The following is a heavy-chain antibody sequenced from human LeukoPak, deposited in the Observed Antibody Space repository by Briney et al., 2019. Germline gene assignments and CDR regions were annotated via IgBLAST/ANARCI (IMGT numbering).Heavy chain of an antibody. CDR1: GGSISSYY. CDR2: IYYSGST. J-gene: IGHJ6*02. Sequence: SETLSLTCTVSGGSISSYYWSWIRQHPGKGLEWIGYIYYSGSTYYNPSLKSRVTISVDTSKNQFSLKLSSVTAADTAVYYCARLRYCSGGSCYSTDYYYYGMDVWGQGTTVTVSS. D-gene: IGHD2-15*01. V-gene: IGHV4-59*06. CDR3: ARLRYCSGGSCYSTDYYYYGMDV.